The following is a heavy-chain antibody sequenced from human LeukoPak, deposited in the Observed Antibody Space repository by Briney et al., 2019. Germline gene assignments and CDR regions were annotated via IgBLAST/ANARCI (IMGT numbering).Heavy chain of an antibody. J-gene: IGHJ4*02. CDR3: ARGLTLLRYWSSTSCLNNF. CDR1: GFTLSSYW. CDR2: IDSDGSTT. D-gene: IGHD2-2*01. Sequence: GGSLRLSCAVSGFTLSSYWMHWVRQAPGKGLVWVSRIDSDGSTTDYADSVKGRFTISRDNANNTLYLQMNSLRAEDAGVYYCARGLTLLRYWSSTSCLNNFWGQGTLVTVSS. V-gene: IGHV3-74*01.